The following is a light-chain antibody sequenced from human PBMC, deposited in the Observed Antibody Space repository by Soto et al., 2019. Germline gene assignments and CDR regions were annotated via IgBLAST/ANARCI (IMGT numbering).Light chain of an antibody. CDR1: QSVSSSY. J-gene: IGKJ1*01. Sequence: EVVLTQSPGTLSLSPGERTTLSCRASQSVSSSYLAWYQQKPGQAPRLLIYAASSRATGIPDRFSGSGSGTDFTLTISRLEPEDFAGYYCQQYGSSRWTFGKGTKVEIK. V-gene: IGKV3-20*01. CDR3: QQYGSSRWT. CDR2: AAS.